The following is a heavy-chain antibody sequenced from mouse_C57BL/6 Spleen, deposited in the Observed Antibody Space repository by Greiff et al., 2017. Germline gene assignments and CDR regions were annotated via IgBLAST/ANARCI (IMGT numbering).Heavy chain of an antibody. CDR2: INPYNGGT. Sequence: EVKLQESGPVLVKPGASVKMSCKASGYTFTDYYMNWVKQSHGKSLEWIGVINPYNGGTSYNQKFKGKATLTVDKSSSTAYMELNSLTSEDSAVYYCAREVNYAVDYWGQGTSVTVSS. J-gene: IGHJ4*01. V-gene: IGHV1-19*01. CDR3: AREVNYAVDY. D-gene: IGHD2-1*01. CDR1: GYTFTDYY.